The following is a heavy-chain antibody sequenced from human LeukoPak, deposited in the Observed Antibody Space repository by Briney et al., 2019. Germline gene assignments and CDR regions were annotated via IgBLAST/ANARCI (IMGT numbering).Heavy chain of an antibody. V-gene: IGHV1-8*01. CDR2: MNPNRGNT. J-gene: IGHJ6*02. CDR3: AGGQRSCSSTSCARYYYYYGMDV. D-gene: IGHD2-2*01. Sequence: AASVKVSCKASGYTFTIYDINCVRQATGRGLECMVWMNPNRGNTGYAQKFQGRVTMTRNTSIRTAYMEQTSQRSEDTAVYYCAGGQRSCSSTSCARYYYYYGMDVWGQGTTVTVSS. CDR1: GYTFTIYD.